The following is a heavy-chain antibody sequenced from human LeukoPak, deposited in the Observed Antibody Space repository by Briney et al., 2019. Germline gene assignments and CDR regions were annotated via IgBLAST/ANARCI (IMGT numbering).Heavy chain of an antibody. V-gene: IGHV1-3*01. J-gene: IGHJ6*02. CDR3: ARSGRGVRGDYYYYGMDV. Sequence: GASVKVSCKASGYTFTSYAMHWVRQAPGQRLEWMGWINAGNGNTKYSQKFQGRVTITRDTSASTAYMELSSLRSEDTAVYYCARSGRGVRGDYYYYGMDVWGQGTTVTVSS. CDR1: GYTFTSYA. CDR2: INAGNGNT. D-gene: IGHD3-10*01.